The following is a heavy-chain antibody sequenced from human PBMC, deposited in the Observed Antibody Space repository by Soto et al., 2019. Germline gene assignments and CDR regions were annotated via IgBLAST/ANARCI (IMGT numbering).Heavy chain of an antibody. Sequence: KASETLSLTCAVSGGSISSGGYSWSWIRQPPGKGLEWIGYIYHSGSTYYNPSLKSRVTISVDRSKNQFSLKLSSVTAADTAVYYCARVDGRWLQSPHYFDYWGQGTLVTVSS. CDR1: GGSISSGGYS. J-gene: IGHJ4*02. V-gene: IGHV4-30-2*01. D-gene: IGHD5-12*01. CDR2: IYHSGST. CDR3: ARVDGRWLQSPHYFDY.